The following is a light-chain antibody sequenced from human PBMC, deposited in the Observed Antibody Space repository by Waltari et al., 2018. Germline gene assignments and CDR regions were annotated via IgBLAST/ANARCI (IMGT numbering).Light chain of an antibody. CDR1: ISAVGYNY. J-gene: IGLJ2*01. CDR2: DVS. CDR3: SSYITSSTH. V-gene: IGLV2-14*01. Sequence: QSALTQPASASGSPGQSMTISFTGTISAVGYNYVSVYQQFPGKAPKLVIYDVSHRPSGVSNRFSVSKYCNTASLTISGLQAEDEADYLCSSYITSSTHFGGGTKLTVL.